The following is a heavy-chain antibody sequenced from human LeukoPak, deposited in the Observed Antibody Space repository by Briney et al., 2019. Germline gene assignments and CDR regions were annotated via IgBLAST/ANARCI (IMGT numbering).Heavy chain of an antibody. CDR1: GGSISSYY. CDR3: ARTDTAMAYYYYGMDV. D-gene: IGHD5-18*01. CDR2: IYYSGST. Sequence: SETLSLTCTVSGGSISSYYWRWIRQPPGKGLVWIGYIYYSGSTNYNPSLKSRVTISVDTSKNQFSLKLSSVTAADTAVYYCARTDTAMAYYYYGMDVWGQGTTVTVSS. V-gene: IGHV4-59*01. J-gene: IGHJ6*02.